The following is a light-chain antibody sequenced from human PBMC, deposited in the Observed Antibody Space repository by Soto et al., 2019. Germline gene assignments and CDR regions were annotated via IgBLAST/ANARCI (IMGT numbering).Light chain of an antibody. CDR1: QIIGSW. J-gene: IGKJ3*01. CDR3: QQANSFPFT. Sequence: DIQMTQSPSYVSASIGDRVTITCRASQIIGSWLAWYQQKPGRAPTLLIYAASSLRSGVPSRFSGSGSWTDFTLTITSLQAEDSATYYCQQANSFPFTFGPGTKVNIK. V-gene: IGKV1-12*02. CDR2: AAS.